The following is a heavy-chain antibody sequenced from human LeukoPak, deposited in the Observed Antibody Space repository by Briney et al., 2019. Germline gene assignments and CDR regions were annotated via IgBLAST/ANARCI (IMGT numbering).Heavy chain of an antibody. Sequence: GGSLRLSCAASGFTFSSYTMSWVRQAPGKGLEWVSAISGDVRSTFYADSVKGRFTISRDNSKNTLSLQMNSLRADDTAIYYCVKRVDYSEKYYFDSWGRGTLVTASS. CDR2: ISGDVRST. CDR1: GFTFSSYT. D-gene: IGHD4-11*01. CDR3: VKRVDYSEKYYFDS. J-gene: IGHJ4*02. V-gene: IGHV3-23*01.